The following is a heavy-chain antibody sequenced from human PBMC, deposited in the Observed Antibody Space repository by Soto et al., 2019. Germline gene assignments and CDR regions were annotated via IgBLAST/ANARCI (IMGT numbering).Heavy chain of an antibody. CDR3: ALTKMATITDWYFDL. CDR2: ISYDGSNK. Sequence: QVQLVESGGGVVQPGRSLRLSCAASGFTFSSYGMHWVRQAPGKGLEWVAVISYDGSNKYYADSVKGRFTISRDNSKNTLYLQRNSLRAEDTAVYYCALTKMATITDWYFDLWGRGTLVTVSS. V-gene: IGHV3-30*03. CDR1: GFTFSSYG. D-gene: IGHD5-12*01. J-gene: IGHJ2*01.